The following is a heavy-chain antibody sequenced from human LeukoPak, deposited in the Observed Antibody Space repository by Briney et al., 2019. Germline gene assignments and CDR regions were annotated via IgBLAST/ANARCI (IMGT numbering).Heavy chain of an antibody. CDR1: GFTFSSYA. CDR2: IIGSGGST. V-gene: IGHV3-23*01. CDR3: AKVLSDYGVRILYYFDY. D-gene: IGHD4-17*01. J-gene: IGHJ4*02. Sequence: QAGGSLRLSCTASGFTFSSYAMSWVRQAPGKGLEWVSGIIGSGGSTYYADFVKGRFTISRDNSKNTLYLQMNSLRAEDTAVYYCAKVLSDYGVRILYYFDYWGQGTLVTVSS.